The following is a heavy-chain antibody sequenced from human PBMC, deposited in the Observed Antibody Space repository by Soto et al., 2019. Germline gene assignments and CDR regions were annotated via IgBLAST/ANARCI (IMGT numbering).Heavy chain of an antibody. CDR2: VSTYSGDT. CDR1: GYTFFTYD. Sequence: ASVKVSCKASGYTFFTYDISWVRQAPGQGLEWMGWVSTYSGDTKYAQKFQGRVTMTTDTSTTTAYLELRSLRSDDTAVYYCARHHGPTTSEKWFDPWGQGTLVTVSS. D-gene: IGHD5-12*01. J-gene: IGHJ5*02. V-gene: IGHV1-18*01. CDR3: ARHHGPTTSEKWFDP.